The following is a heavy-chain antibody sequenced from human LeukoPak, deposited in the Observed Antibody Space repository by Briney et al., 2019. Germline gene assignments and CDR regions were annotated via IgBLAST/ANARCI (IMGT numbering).Heavy chain of an antibody. CDR1: GGSFSGYY. V-gene: IGHV4-59*10. J-gene: IGHJ3*02. CDR2: IYHSGST. Sequence: SETLSLTCAVYGGSFSGYYWSWIRQPAGKGLEWIGRIYHSGSTYYNPSLKSRVTISVDTPKNQFSLKLSSVTAADTAVYYCARFAGSGAFDIWGQGTMVTVSS. CDR3: ARFAGSGAFDI. D-gene: IGHD1-14*01.